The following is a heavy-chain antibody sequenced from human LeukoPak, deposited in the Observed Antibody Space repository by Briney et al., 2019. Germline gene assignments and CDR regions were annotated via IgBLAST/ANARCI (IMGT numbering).Heavy chain of an antibody. Sequence: PSETLSLTCTVSSGSISRGGYYWNWIRQPPGKGLEWIGYIYHSGSTYYNPSLKSRVTISVDTSKNQFSLKLSSVTAADTAAYYCARLYSELANYWGQGTLVTVSS. J-gene: IGHJ4*02. CDR1: SGSISRGGYY. V-gene: IGHV4-30-2*01. CDR3: ARLYSELANY. D-gene: IGHD3-10*01. CDR2: IYHSGST.